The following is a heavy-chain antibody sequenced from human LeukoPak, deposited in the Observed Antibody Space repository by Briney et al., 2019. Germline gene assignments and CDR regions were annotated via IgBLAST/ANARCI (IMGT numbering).Heavy chain of an antibody. CDR2: IRYGGSNK. D-gene: IGHD3-3*01. CDR3: ARTYYDFWSGYLEAFDI. CDR1: GFTFSSYG. Sequence: GGSLRLSCAASGFTFSSYGMHWVRQAPGKGLEWVAFIRYGGSNKYYADSVKGRFTISRDNSKNTLYLQMNSLRAEDTAVYYCARTYYDFWSGYLEAFDIWGQGTMVTVSS. V-gene: IGHV3-30*02. J-gene: IGHJ3*02.